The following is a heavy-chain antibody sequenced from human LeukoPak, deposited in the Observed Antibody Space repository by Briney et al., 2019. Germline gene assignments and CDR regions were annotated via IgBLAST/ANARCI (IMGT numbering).Heavy chain of an antibody. CDR1: GFSVSSNY. V-gene: IGHV3-53*01. J-gene: IGHJ4*02. D-gene: IGHD5-12*01. CDR2: IYSDGST. CDR3: ASGYIVGTVRSPSDY. Sequence: GGSLRLSCAASGFSVSSNYMTWVRQARGKGLEWVSVIYSDGSTYYADSVKGRFIISRDNSKNTLYLQMNSLRAEDTAVYYCASGYIVGTVRSPSDYWGQGTLLTVSS.